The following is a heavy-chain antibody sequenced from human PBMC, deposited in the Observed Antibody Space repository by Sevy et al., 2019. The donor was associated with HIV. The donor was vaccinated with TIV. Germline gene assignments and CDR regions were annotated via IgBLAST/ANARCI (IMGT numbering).Heavy chain of an antibody. Sequence: GGALRLSCAASGFTFSSYSMTWVRQAPGKGLEWVSSISSSSTYIFYADSVKGRFTISRDNAKNSLFPQMNTLRAEDSALYYCARGQNGKFDYWGQGTLVTVSS. CDR2: ISSSSTYI. J-gene: IGHJ4*02. CDR3: ARGQNGKFDY. V-gene: IGHV3-21*01. CDR1: GFTFSSYS. D-gene: IGHD1-1*01.